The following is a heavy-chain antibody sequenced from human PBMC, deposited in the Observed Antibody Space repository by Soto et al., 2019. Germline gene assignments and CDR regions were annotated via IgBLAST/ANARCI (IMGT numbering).Heavy chain of an antibody. J-gene: IGHJ4*02. V-gene: IGHV3-30*03. Sequence: QVQLVESGGGVVQPGRSLRLSCAASGFPFTTYGMHWVREGPGKGLEWVAVISYDGSNKYYADSVKGRFTISRDNSKNTMYLLINCPRLEDTALYCCVWGHYFFDYRGQGTLVTVSS. CDR3: VWGHYFFDY. D-gene: IGHD3-16*01. CDR1: GFPFTTYG. CDR2: ISYDGSNK.